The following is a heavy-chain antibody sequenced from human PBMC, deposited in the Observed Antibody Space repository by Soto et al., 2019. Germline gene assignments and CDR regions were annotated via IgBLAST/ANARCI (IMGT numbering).Heavy chain of an antibody. CDR2: IYHSGST. V-gene: IGHV4-30-2*01. Sequence: TLSLTCAVSGGSISSGGYSWSWIRQPPGKGLEWIGYIYHSGSTYYNPSLKSRVTISVDRSKNQFSLKLSSVTAADAAVYYCARVPDRWGQGTLVTVSS. CDR1: GGSISSGGYS. J-gene: IGHJ5*02. CDR3: ARVPDR. D-gene: IGHD2-2*01.